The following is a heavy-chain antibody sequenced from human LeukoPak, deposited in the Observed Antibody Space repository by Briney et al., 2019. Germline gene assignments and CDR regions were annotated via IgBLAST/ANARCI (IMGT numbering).Heavy chain of an antibody. CDR3: AREANYYDSSGYYHY. Sequence: VKVSCKASGYTFTSYAMHWVRQAPGQRLEWMGWINAGNGNTKYSQKFQGRVTITRDTSASTAYMELSSLRSEDTAVYYCAREANYYDSSGYYHYWGQGTLVTVSS. CDR2: INAGNGNT. D-gene: IGHD3-22*01. CDR1: GYTFTSYA. V-gene: IGHV1-3*01. J-gene: IGHJ4*02.